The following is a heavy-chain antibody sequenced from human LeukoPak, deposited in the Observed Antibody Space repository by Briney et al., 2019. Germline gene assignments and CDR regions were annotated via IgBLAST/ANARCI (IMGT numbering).Heavy chain of an antibody. V-gene: IGHV1-69*05. CDR3: ARGYYDSSGYYYPDY. J-gene: IGHJ4*02. D-gene: IGHD3-22*01. Sequence: GASVKVSCKASGGTFSSYAISWVRQAPGQGLEWMGGIIPIFGTANYAQKFQGRVTITTDESTSTANMELSSLRSEDTAVYYCARGYYDSSGYYYPDYWGQGTPVTVSS. CDR1: GGTFSSYA. CDR2: IIPIFGTA.